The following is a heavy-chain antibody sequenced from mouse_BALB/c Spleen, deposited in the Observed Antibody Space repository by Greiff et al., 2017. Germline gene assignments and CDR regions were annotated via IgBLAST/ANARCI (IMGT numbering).Heavy chain of an antibody. J-gene: IGHJ2*01. CDR2: INPYNDGT. Sequence: VQLQQSGAELVRSGASVKLSCTASGFTFKDYYMHWVKQKPGQGLEWIGYINPYNDGTKYNEKFKGKATLTSDKSSSTAYMELRSLTSEDSAVYSCARGGLRRGYYFDYWGQGTTLTVSS. CDR1: GFTFKDYY. V-gene: IGHV1-14*01. CDR3: ARGGLRRGYYFDY. D-gene: IGHD2-4*01.